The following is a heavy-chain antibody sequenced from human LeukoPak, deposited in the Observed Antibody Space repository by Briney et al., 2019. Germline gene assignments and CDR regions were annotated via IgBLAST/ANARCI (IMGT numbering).Heavy chain of an antibody. Sequence: SETLSLTCTVSGGSISSSSYYWGWIRQPPGKGLEWIGSIYYSGSTYYNPSLKSRVTISVDTSKNQFSLKLSSATAADTAVYYCARRDSSSSEEFDCWGQGTLVTVSS. CDR3: ARRDSSSSEEFDC. D-gene: IGHD6-6*01. CDR1: GGSISSSSYY. J-gene: IGHJ4*02. CDR2: IYYSGST. V-gene: IGHV4-39*01.